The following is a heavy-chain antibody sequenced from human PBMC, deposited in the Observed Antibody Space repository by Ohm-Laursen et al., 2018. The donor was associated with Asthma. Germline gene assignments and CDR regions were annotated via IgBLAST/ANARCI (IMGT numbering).Heavy chain of an antibody. J-gene: IGHJ4*02. Sequence: SLRLSCAASGFTFSSYAMSWVRQAPGKGLEWVASISTASTFIYYADSVRGRFTTSRDDSKNTLYLQMNSLRPDDTAVYYCARDVMEWYLPAFDFWGQGTLVTVSS. V-gene: IGHV3-21*01. CDR2: ISTASTFI. CDR3: ARDVMEWYLPAFDF. D-gene: IGHD3-3*01. CDR1: GFTFSSYA.